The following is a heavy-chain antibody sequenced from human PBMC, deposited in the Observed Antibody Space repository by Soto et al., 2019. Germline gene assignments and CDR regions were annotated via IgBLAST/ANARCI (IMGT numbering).Heavy chain of an antibody. CDR2: ISGTVGNT. D-gene: IGHD1-26*01. J-gene: IGHJ4*02. Sequence: GGSLRLSCAASGFTFSSCAMSWVRQAPGKGLQWVSSISGTVGNTYYAESVKGRFTISRDTSKNTVYLQMNSLRAEDTAIYYCAKGTMGAPFYYFDYWGQGTLVTVSS. CDR1: GFTFSSCA. CDR3: AKGTMGAPFYYFDY. V-gene: IGHV3-23*01.